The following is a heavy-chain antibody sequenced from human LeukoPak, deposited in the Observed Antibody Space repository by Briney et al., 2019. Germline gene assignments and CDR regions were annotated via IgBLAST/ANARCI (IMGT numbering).Heavy chain of an antibody. J-gene: IGHJ4*02. V-gene: IGHV4-39*07. CDR2: IYYSGST. D-gene: IGHD5-24*01. Sequence: PSETLSLTCTVPGGSVSNSNYYWGCIRQPPGKGLECIGSIYYSGSTYYNPSLKSRVTISVDTSKHQFSLKLSSVTAADTAIYYCAREASREGYNRDFGYSGQGTLVTVSS. CDR1: GGSVSNSNYY. CDR3: AREASREGYNRDFGY.